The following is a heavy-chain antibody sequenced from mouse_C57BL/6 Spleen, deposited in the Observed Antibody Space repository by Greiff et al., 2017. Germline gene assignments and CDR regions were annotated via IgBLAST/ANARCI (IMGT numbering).Heavy chain of an antibody. CDR3: ERWGTGDWYFDV. CDR1: GYTFTSYW. J-gene: IGHJ1*03. D-gene: IGHD4-1*01. Sequence: VQLQQPGAELVRPGSSVKLSCKASGYTFTSYWMHWVKQRPIQGLEWIGNIDPSDSETHYNQKFKDKATLTVDKSSSTAYMQLSSLTSEDSAGYCCERWGTGDWYFDVWGTGTTVTVSS. V-gene: IGHV1-52*01. CDR2: IDPSDSET.